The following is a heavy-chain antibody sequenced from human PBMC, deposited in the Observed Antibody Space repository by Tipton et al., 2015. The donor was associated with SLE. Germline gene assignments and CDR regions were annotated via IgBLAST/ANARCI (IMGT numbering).Heavy chain of an antibody. CDR2: ISWNSGNI. D-gene: IGHD3-10*01. CDR1: GFTFDDYA. V-gene: IGHV3-9*01. J-gene: IGHJ4*02. Sequence: SLRLSCAASGFTFDDYAVHWVRQAPGKGLEWVSGISWNSGNIDYADSVKGRFTISRDNAKNSLYLQMNSLRAEDTALYYCAKDPTMVQGVIMGGEFDYWGQGTLVTVSS. CDR3: AKDPTMVQGVIMGGEFDY.